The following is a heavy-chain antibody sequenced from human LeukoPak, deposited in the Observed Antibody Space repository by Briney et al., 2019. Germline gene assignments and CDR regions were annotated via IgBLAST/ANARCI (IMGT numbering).Heavy chain of an antibody. V-gene: IGHV3-48*02. D-gene: IGHD3-9*01. CDR3: ASSPYFDWLLYNPDYYYGMDV. J-gene: IGHJ6*02. CDR2: ISSSSSTI. CDR1: GFTFSSYS. Sequence: GGSLRLSCAASGFTFSSYSMNWVRQAPGKGLEWVSYISSSSSTIYCADSVKGRFTISRDNAKNSLYLQMNSLRDEDTAVYYCASSPYFDWLLYNPDYYYGMDVWGQGTTVTVSS.